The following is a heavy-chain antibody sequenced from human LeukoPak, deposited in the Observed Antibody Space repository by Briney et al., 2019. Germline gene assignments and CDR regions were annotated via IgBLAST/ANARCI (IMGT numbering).Heavy chain of an antibody. V-gene: IGHV1-69*05. CDR3: ARGGYSSPPFDY. Sequence: SVKVSCKAAGGTFSSYAISWVRQAPGQGLEWMGGMIPIFGTANYEQKFQGRVTITTDESTSTAYMELSSLRSEDTAVYYCARGGYSSPPFDYWGQGTLVTVSS. D-gene: IGHD6-13*01. CDR2: MIPIFGTA. J-gene: IGHJ4*02. CDR1: GGTFSSYA.